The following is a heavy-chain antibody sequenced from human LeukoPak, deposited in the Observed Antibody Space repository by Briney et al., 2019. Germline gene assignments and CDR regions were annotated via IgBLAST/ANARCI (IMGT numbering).Heavy chain of an antibody. J-gene: IGHJ4*02. CDR3: ARAVLVGATIDY. CDR1: GGSISSSSYY. V-gene: IGHV4-39*01. Sequence: SETLSLTCTVSGGSISSSSYYWGWIRQPPGKGLEWIGSIYYSGSTYYNPSLKSRVTISVDTSKNQFSLKLSSVTAADTAVYYCARAVLVGATIDYWGQGTLVTVSS. CDR2: IYYSGST. D-gene: IGHD1-26*01.